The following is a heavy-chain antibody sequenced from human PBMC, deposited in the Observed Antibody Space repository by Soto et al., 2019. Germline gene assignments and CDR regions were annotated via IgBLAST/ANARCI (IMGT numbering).Heavy chain of an antibody. Sequence: ASVKVSCKASGYTFTSYGISWVRQAPGQGLEWMGWISAYNGNTNYAQKLQGRVTMTTDTSTSTAYMELRSLRSDDTAVYYRARYWQLVRDNWFDPWGQGTLVTVSS. V-gene: IGHV1-18*01. CDR3: ARYWQLVRDNWFDP. CDR2: ISAYNGNT. J-gene: IGHJ5*02. CDR1: GYTFTSYG. D-gene: IGHD6-6*01.